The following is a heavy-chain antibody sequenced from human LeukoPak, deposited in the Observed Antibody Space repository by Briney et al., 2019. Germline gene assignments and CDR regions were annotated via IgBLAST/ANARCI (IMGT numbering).Heavy chain of an antibody. D-gene: IGHD3-22*01. CDR3: ARTDSSGPDAFDI. Sequence: SETLSLTCTVSGGSISNYYWSWIRQPPGKGLEWIGYIYHSGATNYNPSLRSRVTISVDTSNNQFSLNLRSVTAADTAVYYCARTDSSGPDAFDIWGQGTMVTVSS. V-gene: IGHV4-59*01. CDR1: GGSISNYY. J-gene: IGHJ3*02. CDR2: IYHSGAT.